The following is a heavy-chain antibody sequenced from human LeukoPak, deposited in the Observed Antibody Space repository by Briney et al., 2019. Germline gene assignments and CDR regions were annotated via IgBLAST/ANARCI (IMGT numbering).Heavy chain of an antibody. CDR3: ATLFRSSSFDY. CDR2: INGGNDNT. CDR1: GYTFTSYN. Sequence: ASVKVSCKASGYTFTSYNMHWVRQAPGQRLEWMGCINGGNDNTNYSPKFQGRVTMTEDTSTDTAYMELSSLRSENTAVYYCATLFRSSSFDYWGQGTLVTVSS. V-gene: IGHV1-3*01. J-gene: IGHJ4*02. D-gene: IGHD2-2*01.